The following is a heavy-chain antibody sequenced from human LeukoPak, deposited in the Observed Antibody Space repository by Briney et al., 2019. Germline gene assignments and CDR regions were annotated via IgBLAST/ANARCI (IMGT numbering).Heavy chain of an antibody. D-gene: IGHD3-22*01. CDR3: ARSNYCDTSGWAFDI. Sequence: SETLSLTCAVSGYSISSGSSSWSWIRQPAGRGLEWIGRIYTSGSTNYNPSLKSRVTISVDTSKNQFSLKLSSVTAADTAVYYCARSNYCDTSGWAFDIWGQGTMVTVSS. J-gene: IGHJ3*02. V-gene: IGHV4-61*02. CDR1: GYSISSGSSS. CDR2: IYTSGST.